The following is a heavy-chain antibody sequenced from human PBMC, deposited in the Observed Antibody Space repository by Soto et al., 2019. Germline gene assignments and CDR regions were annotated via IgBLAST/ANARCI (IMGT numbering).Heavy chain of an antibody. V-gene: IGHV4-34*01. CDR1: GGSFSDDY. CDR2: INHSGST. Sequence: QVQIEQWGAGLLKPSETLSLTCAVYGGSFSDDYWSWIRQAPGKGLEWIGEINHSGSTNYNPSLNSRSAISVDTSKNQVSLKLTSVTAADTAVYFCGRRPKALVVPNFWGQGTLVTVSS. J-gene: IGHJ1*01. D-gene: IGHD2-8*02. CDR3: GRRPKALVVPNF.